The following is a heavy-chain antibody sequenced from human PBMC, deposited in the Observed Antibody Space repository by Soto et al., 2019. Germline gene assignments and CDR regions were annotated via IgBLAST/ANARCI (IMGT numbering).Heavy chain of an antibody. Sequence: GGSLRLSCAASGFTFSAYWMSWVRQAPGRGLEWVADTNEDGSEEHYADAVKGRFSISRDNAKNSVSLQMNSLSAADTAVYYCARARRDGYTGFAMDAWGQGTKVTVSS. CDR2: TNEDGSEE. CDR3: ARARRDGYTGFAMDA. D-gene: IGHD5-12*01. V-gene: IGHV3-7*05. CDR1: GFTFSAYW. J-gene: IGHJ6*02.